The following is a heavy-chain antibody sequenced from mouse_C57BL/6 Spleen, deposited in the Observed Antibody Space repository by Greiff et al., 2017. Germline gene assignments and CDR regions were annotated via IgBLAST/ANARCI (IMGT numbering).Heavy chain of an antibody. CDR2: IWSGGST. V-gene: IGHV2-2*01. CDR1: GFSLTSYG. D-gene: IGHD1-1*01. CDR3: ARRGDYYGSGYFDV. Sequence: QVQLKESGPGLVQPSQSLSITCTVSGFSLTSYGVHWVRQSPGKGLEWLGVIWSGGSTDYNAAFISRLSISKDNSKSQVFFKMNSLQADDTAIYYCARRGDYYGSGYFDVWGTGTTVTVSS. J-gene: IGHJ1*03.